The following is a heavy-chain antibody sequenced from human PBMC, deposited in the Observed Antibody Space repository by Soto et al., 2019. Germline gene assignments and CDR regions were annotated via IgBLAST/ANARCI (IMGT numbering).Heavy chain of an antibody. D-gene: IGHD3-10*01. CDR2: IYYSGST. CDR1: GGSISSGDYY. CDR3: ARDLAYYYGSGSYYKNRPYGMDV. Sequence: PSETLSLTCTVSGGSISSGDYYWSWIRQPPGKGLEWIGYIYYSGSTYYNPSLKSRVTISVDTSKNQFSLKLSSVTAADTAVYYCARDLAYYYGSGSYYKNRPYGMDVWGQGTTVS. J-gene: IGHJ6*02. V-gene: IGHV4-30-4*01.